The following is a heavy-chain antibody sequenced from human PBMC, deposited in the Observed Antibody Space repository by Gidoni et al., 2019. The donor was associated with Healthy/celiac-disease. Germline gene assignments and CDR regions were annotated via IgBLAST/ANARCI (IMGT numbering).Heavy chain of an antibody. V-gene: IGHV3-30*18. J-gene: IGHJ4*02. D-gene: IGHD2-21*01. Sequence: QVQLVESGGGVVQPGRSLRLSCAAPGFTFSCYGRHWVRQAPGKGLEWVAVISYDGSNKYYADSVKGRFTISRDNSKNTLYLQMNSLRAEDTAVYYCAKDFFVESVVIASWDWGQGTLVTVSS. CDR3: AKDFFVESVVIASWD. CDR2: ISYDGSNK. CDR1: GFTFSCYG.